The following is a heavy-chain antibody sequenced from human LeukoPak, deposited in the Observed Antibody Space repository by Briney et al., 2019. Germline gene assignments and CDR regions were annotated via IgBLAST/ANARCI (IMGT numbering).Heavy chain of an antibody. Sequence: GGSLRLSCAASGFTVSSNYMSWGRQAPGKGLEWVSVIYSGCSTYYADSVKGRFTISRDNSKNTMHLQMNSLRAEDTAVYYCAKGAVGDYPHFDYWGQGTLVTVSS. CDR2: IYSGCST. CDR3: AKGAVGDYPHFDY. CDR1: GFTVSSNY. J-gene: IGHJ4*02. D-gene: IGHD4-17*01. V-gene: IGHV3-53*01.